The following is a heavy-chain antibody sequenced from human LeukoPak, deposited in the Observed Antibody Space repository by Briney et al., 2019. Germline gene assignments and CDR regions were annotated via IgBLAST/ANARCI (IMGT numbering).Heavy chain of an antibody. CDR3: ARAPTFSGWFDY. Sequence: GGSLRLSCAASGFTFSSYSMNWVRQAPGKGLEWVSSVSSSSSYIYYADSVKGRFTISRDNAKNSLYLQMNSLRAEDTAVYYCARAPTFSGWFDYWGQGTLVTVSS. CDR2: VSSSSSYI. V-gene: IGHV3-21*01. D-gene: IGHD6-19*01. CDR1: GFTFSSYS. J-gene: IGHJ4*02.